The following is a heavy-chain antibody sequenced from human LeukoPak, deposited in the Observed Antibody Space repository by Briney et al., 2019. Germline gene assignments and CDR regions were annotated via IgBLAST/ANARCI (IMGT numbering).Heavy chain of an antibody. CDR1: GGSFSGYY. CDR3: ARVVPYDYVWGSYRAFDY. D-gene: IGHD3-16*02. V-gene: IGHV4-34*01. CDR2: INHSGST. J-gene: IGHJ4*02. Sequence: SETLSLTCAVYGGSFSGYYWSWIRQPPGKGLEWIGEINHSGSTNYNPSLKSRVTIPVDTSKNQFSLKLSSVTAADTAVYYCARVVPYDYVWGSYRAFDYWGQGTLVTVSS.